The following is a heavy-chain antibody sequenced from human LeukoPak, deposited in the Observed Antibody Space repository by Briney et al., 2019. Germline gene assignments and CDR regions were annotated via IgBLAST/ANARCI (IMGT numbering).Heavy chain of an antibody. CDR2: IKQDGSEK. CDR3: ARGRYYGSGSYYNVGYYYYMDV. CDR1: GFTFSSYW. V-gene: IGHV3-7*01. Sequence: GGSLRLPCAASGFTFSSYWMSWVRQAPGKGLEWVANIKQDGSEKYYVDSVKGRFTISRDNAKNSLYLQMNSLRAEDTAVYYCARGRYYGSGSYYNVGYYYYMDVWGKGTTVTISS. D-gene: IGHD3-10*01. J-gene: IGHJ6*03.